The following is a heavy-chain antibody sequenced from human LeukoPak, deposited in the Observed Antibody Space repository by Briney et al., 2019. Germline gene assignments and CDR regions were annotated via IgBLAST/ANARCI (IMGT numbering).Heavy chain of an antibody. Sequence: GGSLRLSCAASGFTFSSYWMSWVRQAPGKGLEWVANIKQDGSEKYYVDSVKGRFTISRDNAKNSLYLQMNSLRAEDTAVYYCARVLSGRGSLYDYYYYMDVWGKGTTVTISS. J-gene: IGHJ6*03. V-gene: IGHV3-7*03. CDR3: ARVLSGRGSLYDYYYYMDV. CDR1: GFTFSSYW. D-gene: IGHD3-10*01. CDR2: IKQDGSEK.